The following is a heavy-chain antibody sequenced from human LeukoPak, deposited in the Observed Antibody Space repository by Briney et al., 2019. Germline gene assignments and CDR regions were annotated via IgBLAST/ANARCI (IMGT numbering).Heavy chain of an antibody. Sequence: SVKVSCKASGGTFSSYAISWVRQAPGQGLEWMGRIIPILGIANYAQKFQGRVTITADKSTSTAYMELSSLRSEDTAVYYCARDPGYYGSGSYFDYWGQGTLVTVSS. CDR1: GGTFSSYA. D-gene: IGHD3-10*01. V-gene: IGHV1-69*04. CDR2: IIPILGIA. J-gene: IGHJ4*02. CDR3: ARDPGYYGSGSYFDY.